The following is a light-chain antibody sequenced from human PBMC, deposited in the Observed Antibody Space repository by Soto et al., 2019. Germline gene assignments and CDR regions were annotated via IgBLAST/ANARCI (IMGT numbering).Light chain of an antibody. J-gene: IGKJ2*01. CDR3: QQYSNWPPYT. Sequence: DIVMTQSPVTLSVSPGERATLSCRASQTISTNLAWYHQKPGQAPRLLIYGASTRATGIPARFSGSGSGTEFTLTISSLQSEDFAVYYCQQYSNWPPYTFGQGTKLEIK. CDR1: QTISTN. V-gene: IGKV3-15*01. CDR2: GAS.